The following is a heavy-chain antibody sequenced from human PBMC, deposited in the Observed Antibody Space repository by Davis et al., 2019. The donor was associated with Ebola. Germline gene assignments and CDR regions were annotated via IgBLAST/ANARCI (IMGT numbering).Heavy chain of an antibody. CDR2: IKQDGSEK. CDR1: GFTFSSYW. D-gene: IGHD2-8*02. CDR3: ARDPEEYCTGGVCLNYFDY. Sequence: PGGSLRLSCAASGFTFSSYWMSWVRQAPGKGLEWVANIKQDGSEKYYVDSVKGRFTISRDNAKNSLYLQMNSLRAEDTAVYYCARDPEEYCTGGVCLNYFDYWGQETLVTVSS. V-gene: IGHV3-7*01. J-gene: IGHJ4*02.